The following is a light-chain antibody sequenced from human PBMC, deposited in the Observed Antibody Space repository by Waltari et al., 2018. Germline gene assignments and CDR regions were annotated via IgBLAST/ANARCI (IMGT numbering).Light chain of an antibody. V-gene: IGLV2-11*01. CDR2: DVN. J-gene: IGLJ2*01. CDR1: RSDIGGYDY. Sequence: QAALTQPPSVSGSPGQSVTISCTGTRSDIGGYDYVSWYQQHPGKAPKLMIYDVNKRPSGFSVRFSGSKSDNTASLTISVLQAEDEADYYCSSYSAINPLVFGGGTRLTVL. CDR3: SSYSAINPLV.